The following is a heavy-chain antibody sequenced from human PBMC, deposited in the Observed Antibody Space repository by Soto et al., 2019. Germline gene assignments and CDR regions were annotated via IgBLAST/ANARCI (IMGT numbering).Heavy chain of an antibody. CDR1: GYTVTGYA. D-gene: IGHD3-3*01. CDR3: ARDPPNDFWSGYYRPYYYGMDV. CDR2: INTNTGNP. J-gene: IGHJ6*02. V-gene: IGHV7-4-1*01. Sequence: ASVKASFKASGYTVTGYAMNWVGQAPEQGLEWMGWINTNTGNPTYAQGFTGRFVFSLDTSVSTAYLQICSLKAEDTAVYYCARDPPNDFWSGYYRPYYYGMDVWGQGTTVTVSS.